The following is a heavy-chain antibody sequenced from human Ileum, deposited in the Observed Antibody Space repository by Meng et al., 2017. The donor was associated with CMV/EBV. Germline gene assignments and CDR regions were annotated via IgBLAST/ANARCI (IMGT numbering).Heavy chain of an antibody. Sequence: YGVSLNSHYWTWIRQPPGKGLEWIGEINDSGSTNYNPSLKSRVTISVDTSKNQFSLELRSVTAADTAVYYCARPAGYSSSWYWFEPWGQGTLVTVSS. CDR1: GVSLNSHY. D-gene: IGHD6-13*01. CDR3: ARPAGYSSSWYWFEP. V-gene: IGHV4-34*01. J-gene: IGHJ5*02. CDR2: INDSGST.